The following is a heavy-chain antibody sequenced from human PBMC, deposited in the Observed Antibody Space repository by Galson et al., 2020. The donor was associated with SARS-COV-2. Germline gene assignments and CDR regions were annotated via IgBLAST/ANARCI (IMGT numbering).Heavy chain of an antibody. CDR1: GFSLTTSGVF. CDR2: LAWDGDK. J-gene: IGHJ4*02. V-gene: IGHV2-70*01. Sequence: SGPTLVKPTQTLALTCTFSGFSLTTSGVFVSWIRQPPGTALEWLALLAWDGDKYYNTSLKTRLTISKDTSKNQVVLTMTNMDPVDTATYYCARGGREGYNLDSWGQGTLVTVSS. CDR3: ARGGREGYNLDS. D-gene: IGHD5-12*01.